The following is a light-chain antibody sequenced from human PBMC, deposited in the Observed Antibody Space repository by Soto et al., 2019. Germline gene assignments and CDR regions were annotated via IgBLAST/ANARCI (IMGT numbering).Light chain of an antibody. V-gene: IGKV3-11*01. J-gene: IGKJ1*01. CDR3: QVRDVWTS. CDR2: DAS. Sequence: IVLTQSPVTLAVSPGESAVLSCRASQSVSTSLAWYQHKPGQAPRLFIYDASKRAPGIPARFTGSGSGAHFTLTISSLEPEDIAVYYCQVRDVWTSFGQGTKVDIK. CDR1: QSVSTS.